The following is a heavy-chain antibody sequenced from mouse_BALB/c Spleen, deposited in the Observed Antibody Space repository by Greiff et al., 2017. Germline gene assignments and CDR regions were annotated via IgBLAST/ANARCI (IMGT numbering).Heavy chain of an antibody. D-gene: IGHD1-1*01. Sequence: EVMLVESGGGLVQPGGSLKLSCAASGFTFSSYGMSWVRQTPDKRLELVATINSNGGSTYYPDSVKGRFTISRDNAKNTLYLQMSSLKSEDTAMYYCAREDGSSYGWYFDVWCAGTTVTVSS. V-gene: IGHV5-6-3*01. CDR3: AREDGSSYGWYFDV. CDR1: GFTFSSYG. J-gene: IGHJ1*01. CDR2: INSNGGST.